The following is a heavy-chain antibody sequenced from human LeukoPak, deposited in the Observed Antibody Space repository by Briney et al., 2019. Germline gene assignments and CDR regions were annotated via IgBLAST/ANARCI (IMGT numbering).Heavy chain of an antibody. CDR1: GYSFTSYW. V-gene: IGHV5-51*01. CDR3: ARTIDSSGWTFDY. J-gene: IGHJ4*02. Sequence: GESLKVSCKGSGYSFTSYWIGWVRQMPGKGLEWMGIIYPGDSDTRYSPSFQGQVTISADKSISTAYLQWSSLKASDTAMYYCARTIDSSGWTFDYWGQGTLVTVSS. D-gene: IGHD6-19*01. CDR2: IYPGDSDT.